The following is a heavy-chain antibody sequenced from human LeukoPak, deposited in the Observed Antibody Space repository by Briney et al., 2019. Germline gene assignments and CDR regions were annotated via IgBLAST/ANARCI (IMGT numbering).Heavy chain of an antibody. J-gene: IGHJ4*02. CDR2: ISGSGGST. Sequence: PGGSLGLSCAASGFTFSSYAMSWVRQAPGKGLEWVSAISGSGGSTHYADSVKGRFTISRDNSKNTLYLQMNSLRAEDTAVYYCAKARQPYSSSSGFDYWGQGTLVTVSS. CDR3: AKARQPYSSSSGFDY. D-gene: IGHD6-6*01. CDR1: GFTFSSYA. V-gene: IGHV3-23*01.